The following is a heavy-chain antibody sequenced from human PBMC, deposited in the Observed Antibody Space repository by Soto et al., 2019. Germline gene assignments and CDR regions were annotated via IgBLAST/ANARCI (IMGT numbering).Heavy chain of an antibody. D-gene: IGHD4-17*01. CDR2: IYYSGST. J-gene: IGHJ5*02. CDR3: ARTPQDDYDRNWFDP. CDR1: GGSVSSGGYY. V-gene: IGHV4-30-4*08. Sequence: SETLSLTCTVSGGSVSSGGYYWSWIRQHPGKGLEWIGYIYYSGSTYYNPSLKSRVTISVDTSKNQFSLKLSSVTAADTAVYYCARTPQDDYDRNWFDPWGQGTLVTVSS.